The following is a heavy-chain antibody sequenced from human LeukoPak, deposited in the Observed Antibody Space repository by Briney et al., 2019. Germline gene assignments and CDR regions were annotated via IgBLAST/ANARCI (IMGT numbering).Heavy chain of an antibody. CDR1: GGSISSYY. CDR3: ARESSLVGAPGGESLGDYFDY. V-gene: IGHV4-59*01. J-gene: IGHJ4*02. Sequence: PSETLSLTCTVSGGSISSYYWSWIRQPPGKGLEWIGYIYYSGSTYYNRSLKSRVTISVDTSKNQFSLKLSSVTAADTAVYYCARESSLVGAPGGESLGDYFDYWGQGTLVTVSS. D-gene: IGHD1-26*01. CDR2: IYYSGST.